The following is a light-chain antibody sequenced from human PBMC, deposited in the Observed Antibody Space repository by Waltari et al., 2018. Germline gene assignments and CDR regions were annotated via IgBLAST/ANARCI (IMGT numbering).Light chain of an antibody. J-gene: IGLJ3*02. Sequence: QSVLTQAPSVSAAPGQKVTISCAGSSSNIGNKYVSWYQQFPGTAPNLPIDDNDKRPSGIPDLCSASQSGTSATLGITGLQTGDEANDYCGTWDTSLSAWVFGGGTKLTVL. CDR1: SSNIGNKY. V-gene: IGLV1-51*01. CDR3: GTWDTSLSAWV. CDR2: DND.